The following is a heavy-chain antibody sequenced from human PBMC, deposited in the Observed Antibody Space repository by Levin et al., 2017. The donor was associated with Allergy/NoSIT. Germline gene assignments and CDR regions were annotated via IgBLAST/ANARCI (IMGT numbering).Heavy chain of an antibody. CDR1: GFTFSIYA. CDR2: ISSDGSNK. J-gene: IGHJ5*02. V-gene: IGHV3-30*04. Sequence: GGSLRLSCAASGFTFSIYAMHWVRQAPGKGLEWVAIISSDGSNKYYADSVKGRFTISRDNSKNTLYLQMDGLRDEDTAVYCCARDYLDYSGNGRFDPWGQGTLVTVSS. D-gene: IGHD4-23*01. CDR3: ARDYLDYSGNGRFDP.